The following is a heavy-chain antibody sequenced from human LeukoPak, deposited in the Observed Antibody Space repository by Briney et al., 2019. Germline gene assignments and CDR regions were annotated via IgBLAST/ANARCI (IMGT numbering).Heavy chain of an antibody. CDR3: ARQAVAGGPFDY. CDR1: GGTFSSYT. V-gene: IGHV1-69*02. Sequence: GASVKVSCKASGGTFSSYTISWVRQAPGQGLEWMGRIIPILGIANYAQKFQGRVTITADKSTSTAYMELSSLRSEDTAVYYCARQAVAGGPFDYWGQGTLVTVSS. D-gene: IGHD6-19*01. J-gene: IGHJ4*02. CDR2: IIPILGIA.